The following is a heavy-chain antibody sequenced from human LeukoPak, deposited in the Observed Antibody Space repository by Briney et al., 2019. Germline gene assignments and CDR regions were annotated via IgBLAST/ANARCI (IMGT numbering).Heavy chain of an antibody. V-gene: IGHV1-18*01. CDR1: GYNFTTYG. J-gene: IGHJ5*01. Sequence: ASVKVSCKASGYNFTTYGFRWVRQAPGQGPEWMGWIINYDGHTRYSEKLKGRITLTTDRSTSTVYMELRSLTYDDTAHYYCVREGIYLAFDLWGQGTLVSVSS. D-gene: IGHD3-16*02. CDR2: IINYDGHT. CDR3: VREGIYLAFDL.